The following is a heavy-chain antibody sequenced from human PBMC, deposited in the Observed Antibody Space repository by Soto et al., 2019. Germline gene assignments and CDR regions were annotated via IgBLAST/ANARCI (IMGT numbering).Heavy chain of an antibody. V-gene: IGHV3-53*01. CDR1: GFTVSSNY. CDR3: ARERGLGYYDSSGSFDY. D-gene: IGHD3-22*01. J-gene: IGHJ4*02. CDR2: IYSGGST. Sequence: PGGSLRLSCAASGFTVSSNYMSWVRQAPGKGLEWVSVIYSGGSTYYADSVKGRFTISRDNSKNTLYLQMNSLRAEDTAVYYCARERGLGYYDSSGSFDYWGQGTLVTVSS.